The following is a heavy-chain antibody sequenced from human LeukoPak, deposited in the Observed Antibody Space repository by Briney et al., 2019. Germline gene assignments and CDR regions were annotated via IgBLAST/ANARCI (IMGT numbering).Heavy chain of an antibody. D-gene: IGHD2-2*01. CDR2: IYTSGST. CDR3: ARHWQYQLPKGGFDP. V-gene: IGHV4-4*09. J-gene: IGHJ5*02. Sequence: PSETLSLTCTVSGGSISSYYWSWIRQPPGKGLEWIGYIYTSGSTNYNPSLKSRVTISVDTSKNQFSLKLSSVTAADTAVYYFARHWQYQLPKGGFDPWGQGTLVTVSS. CDR1: GGSISSYY.